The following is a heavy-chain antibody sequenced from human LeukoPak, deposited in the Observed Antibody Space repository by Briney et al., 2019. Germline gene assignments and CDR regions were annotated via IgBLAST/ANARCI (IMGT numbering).Heavy chain of an antibody. CDR1: GGSFSGYY. J-gene: IGHJ4*02. V-gene: IGHV4-34*01. Sequence: PSETLSLTCAVYGGSFSGYYWSWIRQPPGKGLEWIGEINHSGSTNYNPSLKSRVTISVDTSKNQFSLNLSSVTAADTAVYSCARGSSTGPFDYWGQGTLVTVSS. CDR2: INHSGST. D-gene: IGHD1-14*01. CDR3: ARGSSTGPFDY.